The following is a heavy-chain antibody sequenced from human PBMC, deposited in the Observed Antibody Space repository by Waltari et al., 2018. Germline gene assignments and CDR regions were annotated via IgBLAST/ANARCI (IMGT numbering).Heavy chain of an antibody. J-gene: IGHJ3*02. CDR3: ATAGNVLLWSFDI. Sequence: QVQLVQSGAEVKKPGASVKVSCKVSGYTLTELSMPWVRQAPGKGLDWMGGFGPEDSETIYSQKFQCRVTMTEDTSTDSAYMELSSLRSEDTAVYYCATAGNVLLWSFDIWGQGTMVTVSS. V-gene: IGHV1-24*01. CDR1: GYTLTELS. CDR2: FGPEDSET. D-gene: IGHD3-10*01.